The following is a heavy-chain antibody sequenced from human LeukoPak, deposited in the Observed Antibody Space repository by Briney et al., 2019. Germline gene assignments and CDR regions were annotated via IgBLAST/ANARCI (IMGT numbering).Heavy chain of an antibody. CDR1: GFTFSDYS. J-gene: IGHJ1*01. V-gene: IGHV3-21*06. Sequence: GGSLRLSCAASGFTFSDYSMNWVRQAPGKGLEWVSSISSRSTYRYHADSVKGRFTISRDNAKNSLCLQMNSLRAEDTAVYYCARDMTTATTCYLQHWGQGTLVTVSS. CDR3: ARDMTTATTCYLQH. D-gene: IGHD4-17*01. CDR2: ISSRSTYR.